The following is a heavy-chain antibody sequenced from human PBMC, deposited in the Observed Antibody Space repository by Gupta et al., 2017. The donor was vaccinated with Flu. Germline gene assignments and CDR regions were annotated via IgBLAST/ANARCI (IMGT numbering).Heavy chain of an antibody. V-gene: IGHV4-59*08. D-gene: IGHD3-10*01. CDR3: VRHAGEGSVPFDH. Sequence: QVQLQESGPGLVKPSDTLSLFSTASGDSITRPPWRWIRQPPGKVLEWIGQTSHTGSANYNTSLKGRVTMSGDTSKSRFFLGLTAVTAADTAVYYCVRHAGEGSVPFDHWGQGTLVTVSS. J-gene: IGHJ4*02. CDR2: TSHTGSA. CDR1: GDSITRPP.